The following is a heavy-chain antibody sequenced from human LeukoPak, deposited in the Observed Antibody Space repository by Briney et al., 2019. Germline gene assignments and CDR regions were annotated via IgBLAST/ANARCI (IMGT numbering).Heavy chain of an antibody. D-gene: IGHD2-2*01. CDR2: ISYDGSNK. V-gene: IGHV3-30*03. CDR3: ARASPSSTSCYAV. CDR1: GFTFSSYG. J-gene: IGHJ4*02. Sequence: GRSLRLSCAASGFTFSSYGMHWVRQAPGKGLEWVAVISYDGSNKYYADSVKGRFTISRDNSKNTLYLQMNSLRAEDTAVYYCARASPSSTSCYAVWGQGTLVTVSS.